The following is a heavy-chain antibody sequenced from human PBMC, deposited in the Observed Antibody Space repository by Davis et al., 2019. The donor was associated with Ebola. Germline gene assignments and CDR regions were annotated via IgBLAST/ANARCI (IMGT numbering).Heavy chain of an antibody. V-gene: IGHV3-30*03. CDR1: GFTFSSYG. J-gene: IGHJ4*02. CDR3: ARDAILWFGEYSFDY. Sequence: GESLKISCAASGFTFSSYGMHWVRQAPGKGLEWVAVISYDGSNKYYADSVKGRFTISRDNSKNTLYLQMNSLRAEDTAVYYCARDAILWFGEYSFDYWGQGTLVTVSS. CDR2: ISYDGSNK. D-gene: IGHD3-10*01.